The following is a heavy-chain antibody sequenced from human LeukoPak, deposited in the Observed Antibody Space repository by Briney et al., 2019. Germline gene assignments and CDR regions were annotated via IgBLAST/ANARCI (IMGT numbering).Heavy chain of an antibody. V-gene: IGHV4-61*08. CDR2: IYYSGST. D-gene: IGHD2-15*01. CDR1: GGSISSGGYS. Sequence: SETLSLTCAVSGGSISSGGYSWSWIRQPPGKGLEWIGYIYYSGSTNYNPSLKSRVTISVDTSKNQFSLKLSSVTAADTAVYYCARVEDRSYFDYWGQGTLVTVSS. CDR3: ARVEDRSYFDY. J-gene: IGHJ4*02.